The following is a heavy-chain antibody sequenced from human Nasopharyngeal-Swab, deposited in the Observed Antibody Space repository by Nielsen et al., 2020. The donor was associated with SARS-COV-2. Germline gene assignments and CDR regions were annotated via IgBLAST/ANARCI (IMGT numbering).Heavy chain of an antibody. D-gene: IGHD5-12*01. J-gene: IGHJ4*02. V-gene: IGHV1-69*10. CDR2: IVPALGLP. CDR3: ARAGESGAYDAPDY. Sequence: WVRQAPGQGLEWMGGIVPALGLPNYAQKFRGRLTISADRSTTTSYLELSSLRFEDTATHSCARAGESGAYDAPDYWGQGTLVTVSS.